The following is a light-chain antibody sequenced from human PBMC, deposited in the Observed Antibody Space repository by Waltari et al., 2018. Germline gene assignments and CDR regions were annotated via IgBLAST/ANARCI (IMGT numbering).Light chain of an antibody. CDR1: QSVSRS. Sequence: IVLTQSPGTLSLSPGERATLSCRASQSVSRSLAWYQQKPGQAPRLLIYDASSRATGIPDRFSGGGSGTDFSLTISRLEPEDFAVYYCQKYVSLPATFGQGTKVEIK. V-gene: IGKV3-20*01. CDR3: QKYVSLPAT. J-gene: IGKJ1*01. CDR2: DAS.